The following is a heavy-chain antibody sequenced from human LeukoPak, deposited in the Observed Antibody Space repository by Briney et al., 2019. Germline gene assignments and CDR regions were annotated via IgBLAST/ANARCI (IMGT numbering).Heavy chain of an antibody. CDR3: ARSGYSYDLVDY. V-gene: IGHV4-59*08. J-gene: IGHJ4*02. CDR1: GGSMSSYY. D-gene: IGHD5-18*01. CDR2: IYYSGST. Sequence: PSETLSLTCTVSGGSMSSYYWNWIRQPPGKGLEWIGYIYYSGSTNYNPSLKGRVTISVDTSKNQFSLKLGSVTAADTAVYYCARSGYSYDLVDYWGQGTLVTVSS.